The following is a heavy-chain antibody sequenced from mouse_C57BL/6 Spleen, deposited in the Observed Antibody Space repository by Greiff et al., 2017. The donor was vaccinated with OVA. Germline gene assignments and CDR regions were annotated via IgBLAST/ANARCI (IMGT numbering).Heavy chain of an antibody. CDR3: ARDGYYESWYFDV. D-gene: IGHD2-3*01. Sequence: VKLQQSGPELVKPGASVKISCKASGYAFSSSWMNWVKQRPGKGLEWIGRIYPGDGDTNSNGKFKGKATLTADKSSSTAYMQLSSLTSEDSAVYFCARDGYYESWYFDVWGTGTTVTVSS. V-gene: IGHV1-82*01. J-gene: IGHJ1*03. CDR1: GYAFSSSW. CDR2: IYPGDGDT.